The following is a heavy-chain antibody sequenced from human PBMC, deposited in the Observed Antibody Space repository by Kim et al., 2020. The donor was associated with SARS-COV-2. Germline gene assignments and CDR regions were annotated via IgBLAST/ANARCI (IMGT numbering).Heavy chain of an antibody. Sequence: SVQGRFTISRDNSKNTLYLQMNSLRAEDTAVYYCAKDPQRRGYGASRVDYWGQGTLVTVSS. D-gene: IGHD4-17*01. V-gene: IGHV3-23*01. J-gene: IGHJ4*02. CDR3: AKDPQRRGYGASRVDY.